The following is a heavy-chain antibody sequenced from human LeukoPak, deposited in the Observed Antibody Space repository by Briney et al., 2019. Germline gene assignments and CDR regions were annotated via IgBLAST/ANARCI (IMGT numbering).Heavy chain of an antibody. CDR1: GGSISSYY. J-gene: IGHJ4*02. D-gene: IGHD6-13*01. CDR2: IYYSGST. Sequence: SETLSLTCTVSGGSISSYYWSWIRQPPGKGLEWIGYIYYSGSTNYNPSLKSRVTISVDSSKNQFSLKLSSVTAADTAVYYCAREGPSYSSSWWFDYWGQGTLVTVSS. V-gene: IGHV4-59*01. CDR3: AREGPSYSSSWWFDY.